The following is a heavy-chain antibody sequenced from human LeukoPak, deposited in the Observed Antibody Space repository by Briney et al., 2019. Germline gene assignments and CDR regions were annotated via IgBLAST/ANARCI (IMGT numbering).Heavy chain of an antibody. J-gene: IGHJ4*02. CDR3: AIGGDSSTSCYGCFNY. CDR1: GYSFTNYW. V-gene: IGHV5-51*01. D-gene: IGHD2-2*01. CDR2: IYPDDSDT. Sequence: GESLKISCEGSGYSFTNYWIGWVRQVPGKGLEWMGIIYPDDSDTRYSPSFQGQVTISADKSIGTAYLQWSSLKASDTAMYYCAIGGDSSTSCYGCFNYWGQGTLVTVSS.